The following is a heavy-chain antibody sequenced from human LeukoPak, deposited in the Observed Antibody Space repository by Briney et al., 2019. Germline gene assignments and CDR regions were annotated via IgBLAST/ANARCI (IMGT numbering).Heavy chain of an antibody. CDR2: ISSSSSYI. CDR3: ATLWFGEFRIDY. CDR1: GFTFSSYG. J-gene: IGHJ4*02. V-gene: IGHV3-21*01. D-gene: IGHD3-10*01. Sequence: GGSLRLSCAASGFTFSSYGMSWVRQAPGKGLEWVSSISSSSSYIYYADSVKGRFTISRDNAKNSLYLQMNSLRAEDTAVYYCATLWFGEFRIDYWGQGTLVTVSS.